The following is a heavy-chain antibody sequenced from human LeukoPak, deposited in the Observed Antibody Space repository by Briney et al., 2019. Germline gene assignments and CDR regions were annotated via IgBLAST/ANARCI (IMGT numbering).Heavy chain of an antibody. CDR1: GFNFSSYG. Sequence: GGSLRLSCAASGFNFSSYGMHWVRQAPGKGLEWVTSIWFDGSNIHYADSVKGRVIISRDNSKSALYLQMNSLRAEDTAIYYCARDSLPMAVTGPFDHWGQGALVSVSS. J-gene: IGHJ4*02. D-gene: IGHD6-19*01. CDR3: ARDSLPMAVTGPFDH. V-gene: IGHV3-33*01. CDR2: IWFDGSNI.